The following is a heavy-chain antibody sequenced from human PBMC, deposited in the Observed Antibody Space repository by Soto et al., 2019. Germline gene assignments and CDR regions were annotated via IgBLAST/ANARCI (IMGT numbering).Heavy chain of an antibody. D-gene: IGHD5-18*01. CDR3: ARDLGYSYGYLPNGMDV. CDR2: IIPILGIA. CDR1: RAPSVSHT. V-gene: IGHV1-69*04. J-gene: IGHJ6*02. Sequence: ASVEDSSHACRAPSVSHTIILVRQAPRQGLEWMGRIIPILGIANYAQKFQGRVTITADKSTSTAYMELSSLRSEDTAVYYCARDLGYSYGYLPNGMDVWGQGTTVTVSS.